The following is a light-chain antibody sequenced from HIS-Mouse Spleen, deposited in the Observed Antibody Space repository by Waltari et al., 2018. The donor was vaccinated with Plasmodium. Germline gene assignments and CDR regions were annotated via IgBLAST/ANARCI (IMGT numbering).Light chain of an antibody. CDR3: QQYNSYWT. CDR1: QSISSW. CDR2: KAS. J-gene: IGKJ1*01. V-gene: IGKV1-5*03. Sequence: DIQMTQSPSTLSASVGDRVTITCRASQSISSWLAWYQQKPGKAPKLLIYKASSLASGLPSRCSGSGSGTEFTLTISSLQPDDFATYYCQQYNSYWTFGQGTKVEIK.